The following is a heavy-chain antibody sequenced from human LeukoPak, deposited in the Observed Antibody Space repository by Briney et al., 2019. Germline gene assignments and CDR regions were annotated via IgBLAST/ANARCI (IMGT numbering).Heavy chain of an antibody. V-gene: IGHV4-61*02. CDR1: GGSISSGSYY. D-gene: IGHD3-22*01. J-gene: IGHJ6*02. CDR3: ARDTPPHYYDSSGYYYGYYYYGMDV. CDR2: IYTSGST. Sequence: PSQTLSLTCTVSGGSISSGSYYWSWNRQPAGKGLEWIGRIYTSGSTNYNPSLKSRVTISVDTSKNQFSLKLSSMAAADTAVYYCARDTPPHYYDSSGYYYGYYYYGMDVWGQGTTVTVSS.